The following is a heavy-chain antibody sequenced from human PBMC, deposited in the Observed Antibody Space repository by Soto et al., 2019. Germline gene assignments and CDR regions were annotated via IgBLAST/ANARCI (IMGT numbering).Heavy chain of an antibody. CDR1: GYTLTSYG. D-gene: IGHD4-17*01. CDR3: ARVFGNSGYGDYPERFDY. Sequence: QVQLVQSGAEVKKPGASVKVSCKASGYTLTSYGISWVRQAPGQGLEWMGWISAYNGNTNYAQKLQGRVTMTTDTPTSTAYMELRSLRSDDTAVYYCARVFGNSGYGDYPERFDYWGQGTLVTVSS. J-gene: IGHJ4*02. V-gene: IGHV1-18*01. CDR2: ISAYNGNT.